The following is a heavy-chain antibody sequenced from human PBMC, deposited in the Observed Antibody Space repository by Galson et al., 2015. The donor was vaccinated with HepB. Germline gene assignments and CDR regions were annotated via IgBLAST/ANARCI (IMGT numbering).Heavy chain of an antibody. D-gene: IGHD6-6*01. CDR2: INPSGGST. CDR3: ARGSLEYSSFVDY. V-gene: IGHV1-46*02. J-gene: IGHJ4*02. CDR1: GYTFNSYY. Sequence: SVKVSCKASGYTFNSYYMHWVRQAPGQGLEWMGIINPSGGSTSYAQKFQGRVTMTRETSTSTVYMELSSLSSEDTAVYYCARGSLEYSSFVDYWGQGTLVTVSS.